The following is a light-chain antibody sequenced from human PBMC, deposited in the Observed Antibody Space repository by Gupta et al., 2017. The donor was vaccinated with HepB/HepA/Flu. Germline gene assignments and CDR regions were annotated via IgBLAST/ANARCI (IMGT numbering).Light chain of an antibody. J-gene: IGKJ2*01. Sequence: EMVLPRFHPPLPLSPGETATLSCRASQSVSNNLAWYQKKPGQAPRLLVYGISTRATGIPASFSGSGSGTDFSLTISSLQPEDSAVYYCQQYNNWPPDTFGQGTKVEIK. CDR2: GIS. CDR3: QQYNNWPPDT. V-gene: IGKV3-15*01. CDR1: QSVSNN.